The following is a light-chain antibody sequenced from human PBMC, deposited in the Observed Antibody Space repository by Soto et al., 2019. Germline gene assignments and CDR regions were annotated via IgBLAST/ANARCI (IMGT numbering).Light chain of an antibody. Sequence: EIVLTQSPGTLSLSPGDTATLSCRASQSVSNTYFGWYQQKPGQAPRLLIYAASSRATGIPDRFSGSGSGTDFTLTISGLEPEDFAVYYCQQYGYLITFGQGTRLEMK. CDR2: AAS. J-gene: IGKJ5*01. V-gene: IGKV3-20*01. CDR1: QSVSNTY. CDR3: QQYGYLIT.